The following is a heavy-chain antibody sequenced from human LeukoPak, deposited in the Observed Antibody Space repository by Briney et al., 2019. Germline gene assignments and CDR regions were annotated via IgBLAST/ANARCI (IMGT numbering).Heavy chain of an antibody. V-gene: IGHV4-34*01. J-gene: IGHJ4*02. CDR1: GGSFSGYY. Sequence: PSETLSLTCADYGGSFSGYYWRWIRQPPGRGREWIGEINHSGSTNYNPSLKSRVTISVDTSKNQFSLKLSSVSAADTAVYYCARGLTQLTLFGVVIANYFDSWGQGTLVTVSS. CDR2: INHSGST. D-gene: IGHD3-3*01. CDR3: ARGLTQLTLFGVVIANYFDS.